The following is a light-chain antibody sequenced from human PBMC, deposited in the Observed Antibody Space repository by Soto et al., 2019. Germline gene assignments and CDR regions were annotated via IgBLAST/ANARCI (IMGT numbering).Light chain of an antibody. CDR2: GAS. J-gene: IGKJ4*01. CDR3: QHYGGSPPRLT. CDR1: QSVSSSF. V-gene: IGKV3-20*01. Sequence: EIVLTQSPGTLSLYPGERATLSCRASQSVSSSFLAWYQQKPDQAPRLLIYGASSRAIGIPDRFSGSGSGTDFTLTISRLEPEDFAVYYCQHYGGSPPRLTFGGGSKVEIK.